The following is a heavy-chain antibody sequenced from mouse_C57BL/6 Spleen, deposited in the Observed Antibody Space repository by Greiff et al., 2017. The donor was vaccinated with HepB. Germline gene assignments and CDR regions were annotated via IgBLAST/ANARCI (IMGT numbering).Heavy chain of an antibody. CDR1: GFSLTSYG. J-gene: IGHJ3*01. CDR3: ARNTHLGGGFAY. V-gene: IGHV2-2*01. Sequence: VQVVESGPGLVQPSQSLSITCTVSGFSLTSYGVHWVRQSPGKGLEWLGVIWSGGSTDYNAAFISRLSISKDNSKSQVFFKMNSLQADDTAIYYCARNTHLGGGFAYWGQGTLVTVSA. CDR2: IWSGGST.